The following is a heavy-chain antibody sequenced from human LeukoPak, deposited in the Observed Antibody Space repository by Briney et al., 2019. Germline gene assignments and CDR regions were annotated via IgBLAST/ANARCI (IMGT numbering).Heavy chain of an antibody. Sequence: GESLKISCKGSGYSFTSYWIGWVRQMPGKGLEWMGIIYPGDSDTRYSPSFQGQVTISADKSISTASLQWSSLKATDTAMYYCARRSRRYDFWSGYVDVWGKGTTVTVSS. J-gene: IGHJ6*04. CDR3: ARRSRRYDFWSGYVDV. CDR1: GYSFTSYW. D-gene: IGHD3-3*01. CDR2: IYPGDSDT. V-gene: IGHV5-51*01.